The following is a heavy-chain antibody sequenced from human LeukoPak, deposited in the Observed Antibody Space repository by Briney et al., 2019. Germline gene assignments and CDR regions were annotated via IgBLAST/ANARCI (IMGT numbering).Heavy chain of an antibody. J-gene: IGHJ4*02. CDR3: ARGARGSGTASDY. CDR1: GFTVSSNY. D-gene: IGHD3-10*01. V-gene: IGHV3-53*01. CDR2: IYSGGTT. Sequence: PGGSLRLSCAASGFTVSSNYINWVRQAPGKGLEWVSLIYSGGTTYYADSVKGRFTISRDNAKNTLHLQMNSLRAEDTAVYYCARGARGSGTASDYWGQGTLVTVSS.